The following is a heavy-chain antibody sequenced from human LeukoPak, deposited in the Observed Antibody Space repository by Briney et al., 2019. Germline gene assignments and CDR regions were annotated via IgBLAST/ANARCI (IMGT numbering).Heavy chain of an antibody. Sequence: GGSLRLSCAASGFTFSSYAMNWVRQAPGKGLEGVSSITSSSSYIYYADSVKGRFTISRDNAKNSLYLQMNSLRAEDTAVYYCARDPYSGGYGDYYYYYMDLWGQGTTVTISS. D-gene: IGHD1-26*01. CDR1: GFTFSSYA. J-gene: IGHJ6*03. CDR2: ITSSSSYI. V-gene: IGHV3-21*01. CDR3: ARDPYSGGYGDYYYYYMDL.